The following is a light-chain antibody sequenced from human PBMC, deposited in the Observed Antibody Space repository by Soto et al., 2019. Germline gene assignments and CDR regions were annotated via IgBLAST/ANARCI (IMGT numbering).Light chain of an antibody. CDR1: SSDVSAYNY. J-gene: IGLJ3*02. CDR3: SSFASSNTWV. CDR2: EVT. V-gene: IGLV2-8*01. Sequence: QSALTQPPSASGSPGQSVTISCTGISSDVSAYNYVSWYQQHAGKAPKLVIYEVTKRPSGVPDRFSGSKSANTASLTVSGLQAEDEADYYCSSFASSNTWVFGGGTKLTVL.